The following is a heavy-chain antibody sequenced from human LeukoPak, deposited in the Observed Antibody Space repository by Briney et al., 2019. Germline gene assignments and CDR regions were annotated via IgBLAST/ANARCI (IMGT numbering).Heavy chain of an antibody. J-gene: IGHJ4*02. D-gene: IGHD6-19*01. CDR2: ISSSGSTI. CDR3: ARDLQSLAAGFDY. V-gene: IGHV3-11*04. CDR1: GFTFSDYY. Sequence: GGSLRLSCAASGFTFSDYYMSWIRQAPGKGLEWVSYISSSGSTIYYADSVKGRFTISRDNAKNSLYLQMNSLGAEDTAVYYCARDLQSLAAGFDYWGQGTLVTVSS.